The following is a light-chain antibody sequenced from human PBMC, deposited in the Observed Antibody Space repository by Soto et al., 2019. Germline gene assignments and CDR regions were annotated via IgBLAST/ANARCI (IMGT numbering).Light chain of an antibody. CDR1: QSVGSN. J-gene: IGKJ3*01. V-gene: IGKV3-15*01. CDR2: GAS. CDR3: QQYDNLPLT. Sequence: ERVITQSAATLSVSPGERATLSCRASQSVGSNLAWYQQKPGQAPRLLIFGASSRATGVPARFSGSGSGTEFTLTISSLQSEDFAVCFCQQYDNLPLTFGPGTKVDIK.